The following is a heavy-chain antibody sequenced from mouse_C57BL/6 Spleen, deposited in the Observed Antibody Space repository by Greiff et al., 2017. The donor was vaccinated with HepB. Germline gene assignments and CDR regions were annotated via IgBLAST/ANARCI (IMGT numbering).Heavy chain of an antibody. Sequence: VQLQQSGAELVKPGASVKMSCKASGYTFTSYWITWVKQRPGQGLEWIGDIYPGSGSTNYNEKFKSKATLTVDTSSSTAYMQLSSLTSADSAVYSCAKSFYYGYDEGYYYAMDYWGQGTSVTVSS. D-gene: IGHD2-2*01. CDR3: AKSFYYGYDEGYYYAMDY. V-gene: IGHV1-55*01. J-gene: IGHJ4*01. CDR2: IYPGSGST. CDR1: GYTFTSYW.